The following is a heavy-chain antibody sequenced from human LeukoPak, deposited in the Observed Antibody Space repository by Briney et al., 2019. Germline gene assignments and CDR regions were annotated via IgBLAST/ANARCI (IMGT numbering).Heavy chain of an antibody. J-gene: IGHJ4*02. CDR2: ISSSSSYI. CDR3: ASLVTMVRGVT. CDR1: GFTFSSYS. D-gene: IGHD3-10*01. Sequence: GGSLRLSCAASGFTFSSYSMNWVRQAPGKGLEWVSSISSSSSYIYYADSVKGRFTISRDNAKNSLYLQMNSLRAEDTAVYYYASLVTMVRGVTWGQGTLVTVSS. V-gene: IGHV3-21*01.